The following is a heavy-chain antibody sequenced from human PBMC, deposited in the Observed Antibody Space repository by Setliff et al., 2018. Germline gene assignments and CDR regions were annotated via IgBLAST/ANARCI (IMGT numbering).Heavy chain of an antibody. CDR2: IYVTEST. CDR1: GDSISNYY. CDR3: ARDNLIVGATDY. J-gene: IGHJ4*02. Sequence: TSETLSLTCTVSGDSISNYYWNWIRQPAGKGLEWIGRIYVTESTKYNPSLKSRVTLSIDTSKNQFSLMLTSVTAADTAVYYCARDNLIVGATDYWGQGILVTVSS. D-gene: IGHD1-26*01. V-gene: IGHV4-4*07.